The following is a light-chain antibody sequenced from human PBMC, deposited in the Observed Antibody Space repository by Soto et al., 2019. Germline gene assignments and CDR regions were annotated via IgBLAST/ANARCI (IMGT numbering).Light chain of an antibody. CDR3: QQYDNPLFT. V-gene: IGKV1-33*01. J-gene: IGKJ3*01. Sequence: DIQMTQSPAYVSASVGGGCTITFLASQSISRWLAWYQQKSGKAPKLLIYDASNLETGVPSRFSGSGSGTDFTFTISRLQPEDIATYYCQQYDNPLFTFGPGTKVDIK. CDR2: DAS. CDR1: QSISRW.